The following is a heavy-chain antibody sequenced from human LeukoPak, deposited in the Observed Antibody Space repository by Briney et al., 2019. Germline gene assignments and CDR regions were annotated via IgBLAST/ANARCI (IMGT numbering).Heavy chain of an antibody. V-gene: IGHV4-34*01. CDR2: INHSGST. J-gene: IGHJ4*02. Sequence: PSETLSLTCAVYGGSFSGYYWSWIRQPPGKGLEWMGEINHSGSTNYNPSLKSRVTISVDTSKNQFSLKLSSVTAADTAVYYCARKWRAIFGVVITYFDYWGQGTLVTVSS. CDR1: GGSFSGYY. CDR3: ARKWRAIFGVVITYFDY. D-gene: IGHD3-3*01.